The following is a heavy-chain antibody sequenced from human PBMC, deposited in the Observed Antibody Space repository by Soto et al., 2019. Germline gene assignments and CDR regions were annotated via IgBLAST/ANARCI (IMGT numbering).Heavy chain of an antibody. V-gene: IGHV3-30*03. D-gene: IGHD3-22*01. CDR1: GFTFTSHA. Sequence: PGGSLRLSCAASGFTFTSHAMHWVRQTPGKGLEWVAAISYDEIDKKSASSVKGRFTVSRDNAKNSLYLQMDSLRAEDTAVYYCASSESYYYDSSGYYYLDAFDIWGQGIMVTVSS. CDR2: ISYDEIDK. J-gene: IGHJ3*02. CDR3: ASSESYYYDSSGYYYLDAFDI.